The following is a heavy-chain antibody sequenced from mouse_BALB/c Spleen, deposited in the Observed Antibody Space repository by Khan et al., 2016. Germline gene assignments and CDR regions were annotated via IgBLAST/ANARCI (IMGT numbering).Heavy chain of an antibody. D-gene: IGHD2-14*01. CDR1: DYAFSRYW. Sequence: QVQLKESGAELVRPGSSVKISCKASDYAFSRYWMNWVKQRPGQGLEWIGQIYPGDGDTNYNGKFKGKATLTADKFSSTAYMQLSSLTSEDSAVYLGARGTPFAYWGQGTLVTVSA. V-gene: IGHV1-80*01. CDR3: ARGTPFAY. J-gene: IGHJ3*01. CDR2: IYPGDGDT.